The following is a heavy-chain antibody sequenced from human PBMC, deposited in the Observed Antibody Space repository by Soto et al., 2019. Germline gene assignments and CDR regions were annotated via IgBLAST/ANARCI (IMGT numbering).Heavy chain of an antibody. Sequence: GGSLRLSCAASGFTFSSYAMHWVRQAPGKGLEWVAVISYDGSNKYYADSVKGRFTISRDNSKNTLYLQMNGLRVEDTAVYYCARDGARLVYHHDVSGYYGTTFWGQGIPVTVSS. J-gene: IGHJ4*02. V-gene: IGHV3-30-3*01. D-gene: IGHD3-22*01. CDR1: GFTFSSYA. CDR2: ISYDGSNK. CDR3: ARDGARLVYHHDVSGYYGTTF.